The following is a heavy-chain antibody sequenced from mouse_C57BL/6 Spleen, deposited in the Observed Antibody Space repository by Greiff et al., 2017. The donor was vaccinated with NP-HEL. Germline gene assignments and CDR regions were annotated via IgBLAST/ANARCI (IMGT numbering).Heavy chain of an antibody. D-gene: IGHD2-12*01. V-gene: IGHV1-50*01. Sequence: QVQLQQPGAELVKPGASVKLSCKASGYTFTSYWLQWVKQRPGQGLEWIGEIDPSDSYTNYNQKFKGKATLTVDTSSSTSYMQLISLTSEDSAVYYCARYDKMDYWGQGTSVTVSS. CDR2: IDPSDSYT. J-gene: IGHJ4*01. CDR1: GYTFTSYW. CDR3: ARYDKMDY.